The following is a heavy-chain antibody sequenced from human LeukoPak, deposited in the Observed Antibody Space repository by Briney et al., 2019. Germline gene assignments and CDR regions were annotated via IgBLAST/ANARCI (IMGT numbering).Heavy chain of an antibody. CDR1: GFTFSSYS. V-gene: IGHV3-21*01. CDR3: ARGGEPPPPFDY. CDR2: MISSGSYI. Sequence: GGSLRLSCAASGFTFSSYSMNWVRQAPGKGLEWVSSMISSGSYIYYADSVKGRFTISRDNAKNSLYLQMNSLRAEDTAVYYCARGGEPPPPFDYWGQGTLVTVSS. D-gene: IGHD3-16*01. J-gene: IGHJ4*02.